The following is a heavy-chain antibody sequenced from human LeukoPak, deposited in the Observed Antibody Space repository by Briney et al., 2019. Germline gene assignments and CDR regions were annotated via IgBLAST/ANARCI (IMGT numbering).Heavy chain of an antibody. CDR3: TVPYYDILTGFFPTNWFDP. Sequence: PGGSLRLSCAASGFTFSGSAMHWVRQASGKGLEWVGRIRSKANSYATAYAASVKGRFTISRDDSKNTAYLQMNSLKTEDTAVYYCTVPYYDILTGFFPTNWFDPWGQGTLVTVSS. V-gene: IGHV3-73*01. D-gene: IGHD3-9*01. J-gene: IGHJ5*02. CDR1: GFTFSGSA. CDR2: IRSKANSYAT.